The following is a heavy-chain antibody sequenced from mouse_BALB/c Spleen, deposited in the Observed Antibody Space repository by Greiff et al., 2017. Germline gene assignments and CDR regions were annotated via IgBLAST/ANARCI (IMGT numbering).Heavy chain of an antibody. CDR3: ARTGDGYDFDY. J-gene: IGHJ2*01. CDR2: IYPGDGDT. V-gene: IGHV1-87*01. D-gene: IGHD2-2*01. Sequence: VQLQQSGAELARPGASVKLSCKASGYTFTSYWMQWVKQRPGQGLEWIGAIYPGDGDTRYTQKFKGKATLTADNSSSTAYMQLSSLASEDSAVYYCARTGDGYDFDYWGQGTTLTVSS. CDR1: GYTFTSYW.